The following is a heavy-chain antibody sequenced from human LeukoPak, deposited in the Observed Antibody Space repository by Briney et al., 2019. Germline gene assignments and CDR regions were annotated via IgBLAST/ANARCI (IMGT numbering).Heavy chain of an antibody. Sequence: PGGSLRLSRAASGFTFSSYEMNWVRQAPGKGLEWVSYISSSGSTIYYAGSVKGRFTISRDNAKNSLYLQMNSLRAEDTAVYYCASGGSDSSSWYYFRDYWGQGTLVTVSS. D-gene: IGHD6-13*01. J-gene: IGHJ4*02. CDR2: ISSSGSTI. CDR3: ASGGSDSSSWYYFRDY. CDR1: GFTFSSYE. V-gene: IGHV3-48*03.